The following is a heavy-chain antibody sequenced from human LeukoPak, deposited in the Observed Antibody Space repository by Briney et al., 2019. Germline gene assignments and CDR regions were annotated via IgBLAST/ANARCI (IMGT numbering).Heavy chain of an antibody. CDR3: ARLGTTSGDGMDV. Sequence: GESLKISCKGSGYIFTSYWIGWVRQMPGKGLKWMGIIYPGNSDTRYRPSFQGQVTISADKSITTAYLQWSSLKASDTAMYYCARLGTTSGDGMDVWGKGTTVTVSS. CDR2: IYPGNSDT. D-gene: IGHD2-2*01. CDR1: GYIFTSYW. V-gene: IGHV5-51*01. J-gene: IGHJ6*04.